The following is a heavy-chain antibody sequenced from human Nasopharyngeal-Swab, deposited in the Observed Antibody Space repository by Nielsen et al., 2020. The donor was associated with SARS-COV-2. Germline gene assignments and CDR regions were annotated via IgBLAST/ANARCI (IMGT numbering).Heavy chain of an antibody. Sequence: GESLKISCAASGFTFRSYAISWVRQAPGKGLEWVAVISYDGSNKYYADSVKGRFTISRDNSKNTLYLQMNSLRAEDTAVYYCAKDRDTAMGYYFDYWGQGTLVTVSS. CDR2: ISYDGSNK. V-gene: IGHV3-30*18. CDR3: AKDRDTAMGYYFDY. D-gene: IGHD5-18*01. CDR1: GFTFRSYA. J-gene: IGHJ4*02.